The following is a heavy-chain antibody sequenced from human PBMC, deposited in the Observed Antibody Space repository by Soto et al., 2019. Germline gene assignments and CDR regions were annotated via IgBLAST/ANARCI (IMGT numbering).Heavy chain of an antibody. CDR2: ISGSGGST. D-gene: IGHD3-3*01. CDR3: AKGPGIFGVVIYFDY. J-gene: IGHJ4*02. V-gene: IGHV3-23*01. Sequence: PGGSLRLSCAASGFTFSSYAMSWVRQAPGKGLEWVSAISGSGGSTYYADSVKGRFTISRDNSKNTLYLQMNSLRAEDTAVYYCAKGPGIFGVVIYFDYWGQGTLVTVSS. CDR1: GFTFSSYA.